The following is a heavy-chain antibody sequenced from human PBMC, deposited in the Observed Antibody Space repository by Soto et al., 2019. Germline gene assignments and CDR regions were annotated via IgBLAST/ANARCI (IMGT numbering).Heavy chain of an antibody. Sequence: GGSLRLSCAASGFTVSSKYMSLVRQAPGKGLEWVSLIQSGGPTYYADSVKGRFTISRDTSENTLHLQMDSLRAEDTAVYYCARDDVLCDGGRCYGVPLDVWGKGITVTVSS. J-gene: IGHJ6*04. CDR2: IQSGGPT. D-gene: IGHD2-15*01. CDR3: ARDDVLCDGGRCYGVPLDV. CDR1: GFTVSSKY. V-gene: IGHV3-66*01.